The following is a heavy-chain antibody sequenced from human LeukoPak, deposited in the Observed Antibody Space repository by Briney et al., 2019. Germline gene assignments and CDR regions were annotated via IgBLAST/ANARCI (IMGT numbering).Heavy chain of an antibody. V-gene: IGHV1-18*01. CDR2: ISAYNGNT. J-gene: IGHJ3*02. CDR3: ARGMMSGRDYDSSGYYDAFDI. CDR1: GYIFTNFA. D-gene: IGHD3-22*01. Sequence: ASVKVSCKASGYIFTNFAISWVRQAPGQGLEWMGWISAYNGNTKYTQKLQGRVTMTTDTSTSTAYMELSSLRSEDTAVYYCARGMMSGRDYDSSGYYDAFDIWGQGTMVTVSS.